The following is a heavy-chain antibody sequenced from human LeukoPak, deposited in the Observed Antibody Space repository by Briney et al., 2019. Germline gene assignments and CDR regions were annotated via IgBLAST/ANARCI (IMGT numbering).Heavy chain of an antibody. Sequence: SETLPLTCAVYGGSFSGYYWSWIRQPPGRGLEWIGEINHSGSTNYNPSLKSRVTISVDTSKNQFSLKLSSVTAADTAVYYCARGLRGISAAGSYYYMDVWGKGTTVTVSS. CDR1: GGSFSGYY. V-gene: IGHV4-34*01. J-gene: IGHJ6*03. CDR3: ARGLRGISAAGSYYYMDV. CDR2: INHSGST. D-gene: IGHD6-13*01.